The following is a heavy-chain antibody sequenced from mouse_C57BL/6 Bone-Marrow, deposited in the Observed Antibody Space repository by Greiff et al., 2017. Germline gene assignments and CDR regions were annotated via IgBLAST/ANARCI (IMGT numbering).Heavy chain of an antibody. CDR2: IYPGSGST. J-gene: IGHJ3*01. Sequence: VQLQQPGAELVKPGASVKMSCKASGYTFTSYWITWVKQRPGQGLEWIGDIYPGSGSTNYNEKFKSKATLTVDTSSSTAYMQLSSLTSVDSAVYYCARRYYGSGSWFAYWGQGTLVTVSA. V-gene: IGHV1-55*01. CDR3: ARRYYGSGSWFAY. D-gene: IGHD1-1*01. CDR1: GYTFTSYW.